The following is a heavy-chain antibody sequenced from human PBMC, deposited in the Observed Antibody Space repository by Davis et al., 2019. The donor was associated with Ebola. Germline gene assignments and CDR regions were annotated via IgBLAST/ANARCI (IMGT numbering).Heavy chain of an antibody. CDR3: ARGYSPKCRGGDCVNDF. D-gene: IGHD2-21*02. Sequence: SVPVSRLPSLYIFRHCFLQWLRPPSVHGLEWMGCVHPSTGHTGYVEKFKGRVTMTGDPSISTAYMELSSLTIDDTAVYYCARGYSPKCRGGDCVNDFWGQGTLVTVST. J-gene: IGHJ4*02. V-gene: IGHV1-8*01. CDR1: LYIFRHCF. CDR2: VHPSTGHT.